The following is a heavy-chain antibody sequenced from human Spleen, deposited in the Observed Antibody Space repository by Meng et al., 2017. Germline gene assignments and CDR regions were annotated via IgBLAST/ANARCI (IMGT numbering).Heavy chain of an antibody. V-gene: IGHV7-4-1*02. Sequence: ASVKVSCKASGYTFAAFYIHWVRQAPGQGLEWMGWINTNTGNPTYAQGFTGRFVFSLDTSVSTAYLQISSLKAEDTAVYYCARTHSSGWYYFDYWGQGTLVTVSS. CDR3: ARTHSSGWYYFDY. CDR2: INTNTGNP. D-gene: IGHD6-19*01. CDR1: GYTFAAFY. J-gene: IGHJ4*02.